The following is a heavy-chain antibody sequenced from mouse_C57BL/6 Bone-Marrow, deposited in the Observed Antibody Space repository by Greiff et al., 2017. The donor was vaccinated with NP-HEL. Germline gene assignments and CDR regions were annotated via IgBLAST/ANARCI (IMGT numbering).Heavy chain of an antibody. CDR1: GYTFTDYY. J-gene: IGHJ4*01. D-gene: IGHD3-2*01. CDR2: IYPGSGNT. V-gene: IGHV1-76*01. Sequence: QVHVKQSGAELVRPGASVKLSCKASGYTFTDYYINWVKQRPGQGLEWIARIYPGSGNTYYNEKFKGKATLTAEKSSSTAYMQLSSLTSEDSAVYFCARDSSKDYYAMDYWGQGTSVTVSS. CDR3: ARDSSKDYYAMDY.